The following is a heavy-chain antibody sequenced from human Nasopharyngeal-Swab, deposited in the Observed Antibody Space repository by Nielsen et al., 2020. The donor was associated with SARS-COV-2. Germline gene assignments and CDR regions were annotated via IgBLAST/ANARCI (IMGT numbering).Heavy chain of an antibody. CDR2: ISSSSTYI. J-gene: IGHJ4*02. D-gene: IGHD3-22*01. CDR1: GFTFSSYS. CDR3: ARERTDYYDSSGHSIDY. V-gene: IGHV3-21*01. Sequence: GESLKISCAASGFTFSSYSMNWVRQAPGKGLEWVSSISSSSTYIYYADSVKGRFTISRDNAKNSLYLQMNSLRAEDTAAYYCARERTDYYDSSGHSIDYWGQGTLVTVSS.